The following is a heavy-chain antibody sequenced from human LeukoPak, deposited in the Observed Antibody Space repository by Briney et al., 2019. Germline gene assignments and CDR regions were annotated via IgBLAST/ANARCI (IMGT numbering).Heavy chain of an antibody. D-gene: IGHD3-16*02. V-gene: IGHV1-18*01. Sequence: GASVKVSCKASGYTFTSYGISWVRQAPGQGLEWMGWISAYNGNTNYAQKLQGRVTMTTDTSTSTAYMGLRSLRSDDTAVYYCARVRVWGSYRPRYFDYWGQGTLVTVSS. CDR3: ARVRVWGSYRPRYFDY. J-gene: IGHJ4*02. CDR1: GYTFTSYG. CDR2: ISAYNGNT.